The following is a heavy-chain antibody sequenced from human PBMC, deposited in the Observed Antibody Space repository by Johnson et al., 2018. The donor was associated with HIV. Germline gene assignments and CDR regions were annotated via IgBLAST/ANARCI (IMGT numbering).Heavy chain of an antibody. CDR2: ISFDGSNK. V-gene: IGHV3-30*04. CDR3: AREQYTPASCPEAFDI. J-gene: IGHJ3*02. CDR1: GFTFSSFA. D-gene: IGHD2-2*01. Sequence: VQVVESGGGLVQPGGSLRLSCAASGFTFSSFAMHWVRQAPGKGLEWVAFISFDGSNKYYADSVNGRFTIARDYSKNTLFLQMNSLRAEDTAVYYCAREQYTPASCPEAFDIWGQGTMVTVSS.